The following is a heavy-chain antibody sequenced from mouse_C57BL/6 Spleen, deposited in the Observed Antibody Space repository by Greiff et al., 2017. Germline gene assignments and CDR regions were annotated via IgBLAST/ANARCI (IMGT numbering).Heavy chain of an antibody. D-gene: IGHD1-1*01. Sequence: QVQLKESGAELVRPGASVKLSCKASGYTFTDYYINWVKQRPGQGLEWIARIYPGSGNTYYNEKFKGKATLTAEKSSSTAYMQLSSLTSEGSAVYFCAREGGIYYYGSSYPYYAMDYWGQGTSVTVSS. V-gene: IGHV1-76*01. CDR3: AREGGIYYYGSSYPYYAMDY. J-gene: IGHJ4*01. CDR2: IYPGSGNT. CDR1: GYTFTDYY.